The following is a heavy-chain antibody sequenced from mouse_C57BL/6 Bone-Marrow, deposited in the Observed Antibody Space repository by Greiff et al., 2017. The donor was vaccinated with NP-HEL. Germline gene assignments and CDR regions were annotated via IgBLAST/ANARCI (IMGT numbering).Heavy chain of an antibody. CDR2: ISNGGGST. Sequence: DVQLVESGGGLVQPGGSLKLSCAASGFTFSDYYMYWVRQTPEKRLEWVAYISNGGGSTYYPDTVKGRFTISRDNAKNTLYLQMSRLKSEDTAMYYCATITTVVAEDWYFDVWGTGTTVTVSS. J-gene: IGHJ1*03. D-gene: IGHD1-1*01. CDR1: GFTFSDYY. CDR3: ATITTVVAEDWYFDV. V-gene: IGHV5-12*01.